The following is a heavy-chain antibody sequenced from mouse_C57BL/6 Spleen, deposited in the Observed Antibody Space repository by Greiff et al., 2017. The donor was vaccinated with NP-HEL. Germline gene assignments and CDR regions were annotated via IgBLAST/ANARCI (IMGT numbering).Heavy chain of an antibody. D-gene: IGHD1-1*01. CDR2: IRNKADGYTT. CDR3: ARYGTVVDTDYAMDY. Sequence: EVKLMESGGGLVQPGGSLSLSCAASGFTFTDYYMSWVRQPPGKALEWLGFIRNKADGYTTEYSASVKGRFTISTANSQSILYLQMNALGAEDSATDYCARYGTVVDTDYAMDYWGQGTSVTVSS. J-gene: IGHJ4*01. CDR1: GFTFTDYY. V-gene: IGHV7-3*01.